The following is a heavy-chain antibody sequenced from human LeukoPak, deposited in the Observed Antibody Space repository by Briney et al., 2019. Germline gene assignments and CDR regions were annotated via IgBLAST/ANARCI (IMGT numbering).Heavy chain of an antibody. J-gene: IGHJ4*02. V-gene: IGHV3-23*01. D-gene: IGHD1-26*01. CDR1: GFTFSAYG. CDR2: ISASGGST. CDR3: AKMRREPFDFDY. Sequence: GGSLRLSCAASGFTFSAYGMNWVRQAPGKGLEWVSGISASGGSTYYADSVKGRFTISRDNSKNTLYLQMNSLRAEDTAVYYCAKMRREPFDFDYWGQGTLVTVSS.